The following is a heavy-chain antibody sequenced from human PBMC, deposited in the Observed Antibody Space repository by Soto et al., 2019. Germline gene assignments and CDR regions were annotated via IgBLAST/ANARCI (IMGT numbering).Heavy chain of an antibody. CDR3: ARGLVAGTNLYFFDY. CDR2: TNYRSKWYN. CDR1: GDRVSRKRAA. Sequence: PSQTLSLTCAISGDRVSRKRAAWNWLRPSPTRGLEGRGRTNYRSKWYNDYAVSVKSRITNNPNTSKNQFSLQLNSVTPEDTAVYDCARGLVAGTNLYFFDYWGQGTLVTVSS. J-gene: IGHJ4*02. D-gene: IGHD6-19*01. V-gene: IGHV6-1*01.